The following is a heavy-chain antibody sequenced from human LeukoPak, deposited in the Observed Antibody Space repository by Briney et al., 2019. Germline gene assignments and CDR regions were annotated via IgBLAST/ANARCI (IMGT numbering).Heavy chain of an antibody. D-gene: IGHD6-19*01. Sequence: GGSLRLSCAASGFTVSNNYMSWVRQAPGKGLEWVSVIYSGGSTYYADSVKGRFTIPRDNSKNTLYLQMNSLRAEDTAVYYCARDPPLGSGWFYFDYWGQGTLVTVSS. CDR3: ARDPPLGSGWFYFDY. V-gene: IGHV3-53*01. J-gene: IGHJ4*02. CDR2: IYSGGST. CDR1: GFTVSNNY.